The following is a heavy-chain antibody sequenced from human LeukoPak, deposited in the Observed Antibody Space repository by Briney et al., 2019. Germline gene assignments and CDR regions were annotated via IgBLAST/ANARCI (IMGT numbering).Heavy chain of an antibody. J-gene: IGHJ4*02. CDR2: IRYSGGTR. D-gene: IGHD4-17*01. V-gene: IGHV3-23*01. CDR3: ATLGVNTVTEPSDVY. CDR1: GFTFTDYA. Sequence: GGSLRLSCATSGFTFTDYAMSWVRQAPGKGLEWLSAIRYSGGTRYYADSVEGRFTISSYNSKKTLYLQMNNLRAEDTAVYYCATLGVNTVTEPSDVYWGQGPRVTVSS.